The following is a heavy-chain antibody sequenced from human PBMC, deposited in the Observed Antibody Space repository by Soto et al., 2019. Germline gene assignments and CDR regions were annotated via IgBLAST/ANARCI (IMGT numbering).Heavy chain of an antibody. Sequence: EVQLLESGGGLVQPGGSLRLSCEASGFTFSSYAMSWVRQAPGKGLEWVSAISGSGGSTYYADSVKGRFTISRDNSKNTLYLQMNSLRAEDTAVYYCAKGYIVATIELGYWGQGTLVTVSS. V-gene: IGHV3-23*01. CDR1: GFTFSSYA. D-gene: IGHD5-12*01. J-gene: IGHJ4*02. CDR2: ISGSGGST. CDR3: AKGYIVATIELGY.